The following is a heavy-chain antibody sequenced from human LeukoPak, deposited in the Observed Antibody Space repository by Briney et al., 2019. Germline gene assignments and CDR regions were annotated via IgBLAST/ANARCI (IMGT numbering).Heavy chain of an antibody. V-gene: IGHV4-59*01. D-gene: IGHD4-17*01. CDR1: GFSIIDYY. Sequence: SETLSLTCTVSGFSIIDYYWSWIRQPPGKGLEWIGYIYYSGSTNYNPSLKSRVTISVDTSRNQFSLILRSMTAADTAVYYCARAPTHDYGDVWGQGTLVTVSS. J-gene: IGHJ4*02. CDR2: IYYSGST. CDR3: ARAPTHDYGDV.